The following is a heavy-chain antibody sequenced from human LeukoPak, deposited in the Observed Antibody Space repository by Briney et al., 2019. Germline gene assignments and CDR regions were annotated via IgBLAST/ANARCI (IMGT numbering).Heavy chain of an antibody. J-gene: IGHJ4*02. D-gene: IGHD1-1*01. CDR2: IYSGGST. Sequence: PGGSLRLSCAASGFTVSSNYMSWVRQAPGKGLEWVSVIYSGGSTYYADSVKGRFTISRDNSKNTLYLQMNSLRAEDTAVYYCARDNEFDAGFVDYWGQGTLVTVSS. V-gene: IGHV3-53*01. CDR1: GFTVSSNY. CDR3: ARDNEFDAGFVDY.